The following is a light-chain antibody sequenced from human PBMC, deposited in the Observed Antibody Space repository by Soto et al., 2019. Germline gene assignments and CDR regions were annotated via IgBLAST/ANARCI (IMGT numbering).Light chain of an antibody. CDR1: SSDVGGYNY. V-gene: IGLV2-14*01. CDR3: SSYTSSSTRV. J-gene: IGLJ2*01. CDR2: DVS. Sequence: QSALTQPASVSAAPGQSNTSSCTGTSSDVGGYNYVSWYQQHPGKAPKLMIYDVSNRPSGVSNRFSGSKSGNTASLTISGLQAEDEADYYCSSYTSSSTRVFGGGTKLTVL.